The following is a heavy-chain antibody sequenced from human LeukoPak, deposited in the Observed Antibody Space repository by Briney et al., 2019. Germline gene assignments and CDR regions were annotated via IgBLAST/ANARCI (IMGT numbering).Heavy chain of an antibody. CDR3: ARGGVDYYGSGTYYLMYYFDY. Sequence: GGSLRLSCAASGFTFSNYAMSWVRQAPGKGLEWVSGISGSDGTTHYADSVKGRFTISRDDSHNTLYLQMNSLRAEDTAVYFCARGGVDYYGSGTYYLMYYFDYWGQGALVTVSS. CDR1: GFTFSNYA. D-gene: IGHD3-10*01. V-gene: IGHV3-23*01. CDR2: ISGSDGTT. J-gene: IGHJ4*02.